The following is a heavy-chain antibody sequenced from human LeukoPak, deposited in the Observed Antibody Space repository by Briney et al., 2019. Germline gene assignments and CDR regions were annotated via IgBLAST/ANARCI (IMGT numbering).Heavy chain of an antibody. D-gene: IGHD6-19*01. Sequence: GASVKVSCKASGYTFTGYYIHWVRQAPGQGLEWMGWISPHSGGTNYAQKFQGGVTMTRDTSISTAYMELSRLRSDDTAVYYCARDMAYNHGLHSSDPRDDYWGQGTLVTVSS. V-gene: IGHV1-2*02. CDR2: ISPHSGGT. J-gene: IGHJ4*02. CDR1: GYTFTGYY. CDR3: ARDMAYNHGLHSSDPRDDY.